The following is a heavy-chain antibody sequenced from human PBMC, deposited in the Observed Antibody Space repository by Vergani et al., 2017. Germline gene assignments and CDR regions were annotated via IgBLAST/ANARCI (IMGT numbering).Heavy chain of an antibody. Sequence: QVQLQESGPGLVKPSETLSLTCTVSVGSISSYYWCWIRQPAGKGLEWIGRIYTSGSTNYNPALKSRVTMSVDTSKNQFTLKLSSVTAADTAVDYCARGVVVVPAASIWFDPWGQGTLVTVSS. CDR2: IYTSGST. CDR3: ARGVVVVPAASIWFDP. J-gene: IGHJ5*02. V-gene: IGHV4-4*07. CDR1: VGSISSYY. D-gene: IGHD2-2*01.